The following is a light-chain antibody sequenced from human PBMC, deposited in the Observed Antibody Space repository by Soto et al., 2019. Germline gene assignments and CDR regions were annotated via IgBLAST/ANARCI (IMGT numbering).Light chain of an antibody. CDR1: NSNYNL. J-gene: IGLJ3*02. CDR3: LSYAGLHTSWV. V-gene: IGLV2-23*01. CDR2: EDI. Sequence: QSVLTQPASVSGSPGQSITISCTGTNSNYNLVSWSQQHPGKAPKLMLYEDIKRPSGISNRFSGSKSGNTASLTISGLQAEDEADYYCLSYAGLHTSWVFGGGTKLTVL.